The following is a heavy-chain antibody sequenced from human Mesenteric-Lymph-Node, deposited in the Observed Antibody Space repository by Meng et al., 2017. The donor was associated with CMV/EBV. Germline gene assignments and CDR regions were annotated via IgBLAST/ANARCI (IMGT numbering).Heavy chain of an antibody. D-gene: IGHD6-13*01. Sequence: SETLSPTCAVYGGSSRGYYWSWIRQPPGKGLEWIGEINHSGSTYYNPSLKSRVTISVDTSKNQFSLKLNSVTAADTAVYHCARVYSSSWTTDYWGQGTLVTVSS. V-gene: IGHV4-34*01. CDR1: GGSSRGYY. CDR3: ARVYSSSWTTDY. J-gene: IGHJ4*02. CDR2: INHSGST.